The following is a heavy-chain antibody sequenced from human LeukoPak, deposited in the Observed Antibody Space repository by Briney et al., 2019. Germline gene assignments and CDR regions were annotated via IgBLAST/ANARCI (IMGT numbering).Heavy chain of an antibody. Sequence: GGSLRLSCAASGFTFSSYWMSWVRQAPGKGLEWVSVISGSGGSTYYADSVKGRLTISRDKSKNTLYLQMNSLRAEDTAVYYCAKDLNYYYYGMDVWGKGTTVTVSS. CDR1: GFTFSSYW. CDR2: ISGSGGST. V-gene: IGHV3-23*01. CDR3: AKDLNYYYYGMDV. J-gene: IGHJ6*04.